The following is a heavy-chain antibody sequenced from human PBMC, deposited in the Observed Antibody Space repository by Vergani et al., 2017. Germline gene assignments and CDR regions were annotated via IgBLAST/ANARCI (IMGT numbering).Heavy chain of an antibody. CDR1: GGTLSSYA. CDR2: INTNTGNP. Sequence: QVQLVQSGAEVKKPGYSVKVSCKASGGTLSSYAISWVRKAPGQGIEWMGWINTNTGNPTYAPGFTGLFVFSLEPSVSTAYLPINSLKAEDTAVSYCARDLASCYPQYYYYYYMDVWGKGTTVTVSS. CDR3: ARDLASCYPQYYYYYYMDV. J-gene: IGHJ6*03. D-gene: IGHD2-2*01. V-gene: IGHV7-4-1*02.